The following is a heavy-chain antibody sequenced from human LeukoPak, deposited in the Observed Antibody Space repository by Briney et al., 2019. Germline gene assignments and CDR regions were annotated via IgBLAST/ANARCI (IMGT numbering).Heavy chain of an antibody. Sequence: SETLSLTCTVSGGSISSYYWSWIRQPPGKGLEWIGYIYYSGSTNYNPSLKSRVTISVDTSKNLFSLKLSSVTAADTAVYYCARLHTAMVTPYFDYWGQGTLVTVSS. J-gene: IGHJ4*02. D-gene: IGHD5-18*01. CDR2: IYYSGST. CDR3: ARLHTAMVTPYFDY. CDR1: GGSISSYY. V-gene: IGHV4-59*08.